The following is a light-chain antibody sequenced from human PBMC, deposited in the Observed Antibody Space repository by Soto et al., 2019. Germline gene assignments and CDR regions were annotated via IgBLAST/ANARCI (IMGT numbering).Light chain of an antibody. CDR3: LQHNTYPLT. CDR2: AAS. J-gene: IGKJ4*01. V-gene: IGKV1-17*01. CDR1: QAIRND. Sequence: DIPMTQSPSSLSASVGDRVTISCRSSQAIRNDVAWYQHKSGQAPTRLIYAASSLQSGVPSRFTGSGSGTEFTLAISSLQPEDFATYYCLQHNTYPLTFGGGTRVEIK.